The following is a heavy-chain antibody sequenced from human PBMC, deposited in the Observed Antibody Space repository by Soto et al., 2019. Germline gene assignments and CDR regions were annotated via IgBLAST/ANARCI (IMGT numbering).Heavy chain of an antibody. CDR2: LYYSGRT. D-gene: IGHD2-15*01. J-gene: IGHJ6*02. CDR1: GGSVISGSYY. V-gene: IGHV4-61*01. Sequence: QVQLQESGPGLVKPSETLSLTCTVSGGSVISGSYYWGWIRQPPGKGLEWIGNLYYSGRTNYNPSLKSRVTILVDMSKNQFSLKLRSVTAADTAVYYCARVVVVAYDMDVWGQGTTVTVSS. CDR3: ARVVVVAYDMDV.